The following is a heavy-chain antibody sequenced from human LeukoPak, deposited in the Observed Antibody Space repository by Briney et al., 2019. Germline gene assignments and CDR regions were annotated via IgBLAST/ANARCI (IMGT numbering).Heavy chain of an antibody. CDR2: SNSGGST. J-gene: IGHJ5*02. V-gene: IGHV3-66*01. D-gene: IGHD5-24*01. CDR3: ATVGVATISGERWFDP. Sequence: GGSLRLSCVASGYTLISNYMCGVRQAPGRGVEGVSVSNSGGSTYYADSVKGRFTISRDNSKNTLYLQMNSLRAEDTAVYYCATVGVATISGERWFDPWGQGTLVTVSS. CDR1: GYTLISNY.